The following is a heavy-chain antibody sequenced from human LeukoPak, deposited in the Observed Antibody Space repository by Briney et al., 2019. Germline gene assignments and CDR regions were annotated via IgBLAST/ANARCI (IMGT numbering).Heavy chain of an antibody. CDR2: IIPIFGTA. V-gene: IGHV1-69*13. D-gene: IGHD2-8*02. Sequence: PVKVSCKASGGTFSSYAISWVRQAPGQGLEWMGGIIPIFGTANYAQKFQGRVTITADESTSTAYMELRSLRSEDTAVYYCARDSGLVPWDYFDYWGQGTLVTVSS. J-gene: IGHJ4*02. CDR3: ARDSGLVPWDYFDY. CDR1: GGTFSSYA.